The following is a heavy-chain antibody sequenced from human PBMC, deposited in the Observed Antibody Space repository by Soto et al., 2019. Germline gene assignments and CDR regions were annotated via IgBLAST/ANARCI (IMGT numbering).Heavy chain of an antibody. V-gene: IGHV3-30-3*01. J-gene: IGHJ4*02. Sequence: VGSLRLSCAASGFTFSSYAMHWVRQAPGKGLEWVAVISYDGSNKYYADSVKGRFTISRDNSKNTLYLQMNSLRAEDTAVYYCARDRSYDFWSGYTFDYWGQGTLVTVSS. CDR3: ARDRSYDFWSGYTFDY. CDR2: ISYDGSNK. CDR1: GFTFSSYA. D-gene: IGHD3-3*01.